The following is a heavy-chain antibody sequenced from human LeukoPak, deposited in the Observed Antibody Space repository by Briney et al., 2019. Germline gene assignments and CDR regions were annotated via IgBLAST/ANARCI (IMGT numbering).Heavy chain of an antibody. Sequence: PSETLSLTCTVSGGSISSSSYYWGWIRLPPGKGLEWIGSIYYSGSTYYNPSLKSRVTISVDTSKNQFSLKLSSVTAADTAVYYCARGVKSPDYWGQGTLVTVSS. V-gene: IGHV4-39*07. CDR2: IYYSGST. J-gene: IGHJ4*02. CDR3: ARGVKSPDY. CDR1: GGSISSSSYY.